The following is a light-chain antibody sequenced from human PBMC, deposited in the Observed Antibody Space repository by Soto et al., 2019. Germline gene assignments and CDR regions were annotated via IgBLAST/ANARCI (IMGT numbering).Light chain of an antibody. CDR1: QNIYHY. V-gene: IGKV3-11*01. Sequence: EVVLTQSPATLSLSPGDRATLSCRASQNIYHYLAWYQQKPGQAPRILVYDTSNRAAGVPARFSGSGSGTDFTLTISSLEPDDFAVYYCQQRSSGYSFGQGTKLEIK. CDR3: QQRSSGYS. J-gene: IGKJ2*01. CDR2: DTS.